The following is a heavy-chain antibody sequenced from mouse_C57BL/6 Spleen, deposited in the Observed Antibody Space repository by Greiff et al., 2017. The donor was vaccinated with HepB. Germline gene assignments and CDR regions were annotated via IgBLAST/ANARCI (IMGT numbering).Heavy chain of an antibody. CDR2: ISSGSSTI. V-gene: IGHV5-17*01. CDR3: AITTVVARGYFDV. CDR1: GFTFSDYG. J-gene: IGHJ1*03. Sequence: EVKVVESGGGLVKPGGSLKLSCAASGFTFSDYGMHWVRQAPEKGLEWVAYISSGSSTIYYADTVKGRFTISRDNAKNTLFLQMTSLRSEDTAMYYCAITTVVARGYFDVWGTGTTVTVSS. D-gene: IGHD1-1*01.